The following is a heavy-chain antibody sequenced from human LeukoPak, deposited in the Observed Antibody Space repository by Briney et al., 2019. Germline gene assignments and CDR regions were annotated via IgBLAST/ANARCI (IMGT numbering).Heavy chain of an antibody. V-gene: IGHV4-31*03. J-gene: IGHJ4*02. Sequence: TLSLTXTVSGGSISSGGYYWSWIRQHPGKGLEWIGYIYYSGSTYYNPSLKSRVTISVDTSKNQFSLKLSSVTAADTAVYYCARAGGFFSPFGYWGQGTLVTVSS. CDR2: IYYSGST. CDR3: ARAGGFFSPFGY. CDR1: GGSISSGGYY. D-gene: IGHD3-16*01.